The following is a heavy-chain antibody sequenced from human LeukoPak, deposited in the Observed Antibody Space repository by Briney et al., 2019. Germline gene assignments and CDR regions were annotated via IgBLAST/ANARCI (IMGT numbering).Heavy chain of an antibody. CDR1: GYTFTGYY. CDR3: ARAGFSGSYRLDYFDY. Sequence: EASVKVSCKASGYTFTGYYMHWVRQAPGQGLEWMGRIIPILGIANYAQKFQGRVTITADKSTSTAYMELSSLRSEDTAVYYCARAGFSGSYRLDYFDYWGQGTLVTVSS. D-gene: IGHD1-26*01. CDR2: IIPILGIA. V-gene: IGHV1-69*04. J-gene: IGHJ4*02.